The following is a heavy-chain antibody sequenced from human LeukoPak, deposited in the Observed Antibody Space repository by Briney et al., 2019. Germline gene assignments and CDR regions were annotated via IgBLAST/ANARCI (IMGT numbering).Heavy chain of an antibody. CDR2: ISGSGDTS. D-gene: IGHD3-3*01. Sequence: GGSLRLSCTASGFTFSNYAMTWVRQGPGRGLEWVSSISGSGDTSYFADSVKGRFTISRDNSKNTLYLQMSSLRAEDTAVYYCANPHMSGYYYWGQGTLVTVSS. CDR1: GFTFSNYA. V-gene: IGHV3-23*01. J-gene: IGHJ4*02. CDR3: ANPHMSGYYY.